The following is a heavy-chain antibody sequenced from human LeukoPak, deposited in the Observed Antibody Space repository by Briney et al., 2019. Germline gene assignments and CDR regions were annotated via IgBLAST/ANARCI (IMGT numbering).Heavy chain of an antibody. D-gene: IGHD4-23*01. Sequence: SETLSLICTVSGGSIRSGDYYGSWIRQPPGKGLEWSAYMYYSGSTYYNPSLKSRVTISVDTSKNQFSLKLSSVTAADTAVYYCARLSVVTWGVFDWFDPWGQGTLVTVSS. CDR2: MYYSGST. CDR3: ARLSVVTWGVFDWFDP. CDR1: GGSIRSGDYY. J-gene: IGHJ5*02. V-gene: IGHV4-30-4*01.